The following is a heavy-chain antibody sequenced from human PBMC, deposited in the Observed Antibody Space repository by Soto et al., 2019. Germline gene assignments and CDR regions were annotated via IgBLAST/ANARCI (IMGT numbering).Heavy chain of an antibody. Sequence: GESLKISCKGSGYIFTSYWSSWVRQMPGKGLEWMGRIDPSDSYTNYSPSFQGHVTISADKSISTAYMQWSSLKASDTAMYYCARGSPTDYYYGMDVWGQGTTVTVSS. CDR3: ARGSPTDYYYGMDV. D-gene: IGHD2-15*01. V-gene: IGHV5-10-1*01. CDR1: GYIFTSYW. J-gene: IGHJ6*02. CDR2: IDPSDSYT.